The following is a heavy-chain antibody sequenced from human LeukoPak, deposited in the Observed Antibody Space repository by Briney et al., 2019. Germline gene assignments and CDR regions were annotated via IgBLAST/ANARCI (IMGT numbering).Heavy chain of an antibody. V-gene: IGHV3-21*01. Sequence: GGSLRLSCAASGFTFSSYSMNWVRQAPGKGLEWVSSISSSSSYIYYADSVKGRFTISRDNAKNSLYLQMNSLSAEDTAVYYCARGSYSSGWSFDYWGQGTLVTVSS. J-gene: IGHJ4*02. CDR2: ISSSSSYI. CDR3: ARGSYSSGWSFDY. CDR1: GFTFSSYS. D-gene: IGHD6-19*01.